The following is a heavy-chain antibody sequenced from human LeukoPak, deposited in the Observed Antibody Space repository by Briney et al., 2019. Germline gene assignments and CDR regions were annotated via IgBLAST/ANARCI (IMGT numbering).Heavy chain of an antibody. J-gene: IGHJ6*02. CDR3: ARELVVSGDYYYYYGMDV. V-gene: IGHV4-31*03. CDR2: IYYSGSA. D-gene: IGHD2-8*02. CDR1: GGSISSGGYY. Sequence: SETLSLTCTVSGGSISSGGYYWSWIRQHPGKGLEWIGYIYYSGSAYYNPSLKSRVTISVDTSKNQFSLKLSSVTAADTAVYYCARELVVSGDYYYYYGMDVWGQGTTVTVSS.